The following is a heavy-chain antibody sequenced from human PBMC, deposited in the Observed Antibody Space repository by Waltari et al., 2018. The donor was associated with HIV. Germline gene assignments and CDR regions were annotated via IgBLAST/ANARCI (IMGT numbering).Heavy chain of an antibody. CDR2: RSDYNGNT. D-gene: IGHD3-22*01. CDR3: ARVVGYYDSSGSYFDY. CDR1: VYTFTSYG. Sequence: QVQLVQSGAEVKKPGASVKVSCKASVYTFTSYGISWVRQAPGQWLEWMGWRSDYNGNTNYAQKRQGRDSMNKETSKSTAYMELRSLRSDDTAVYYWARVVGYYDSSGSYFDYWGQGTLVTVSS. V-gene: IGHV1-18*01. J-gene: IGHJ4*02.